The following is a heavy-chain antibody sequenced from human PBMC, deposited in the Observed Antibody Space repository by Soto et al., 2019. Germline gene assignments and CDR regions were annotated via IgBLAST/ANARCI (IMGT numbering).Heavy chain of an antibody. D-gene: IGHD3-10*01. CDR2: IYYSGIA. Sequence: QVQLQESGPGLVKPSQTLSLTCTVSGGSISSGGYYWSWIRQHPGKGLEWIGYIYYSGIAYYNPCLKSRVSLGVDTSKNQFSLKLGSVTAADTGVYYCARGDPIVRGVIPYWGQGTLVTVSS. CDR3: ARGDPIVRGVIPY. J-gene: IGHJ4*02. CDR1: GGSISSGGYY. V-gene: IGHV4-31*03.